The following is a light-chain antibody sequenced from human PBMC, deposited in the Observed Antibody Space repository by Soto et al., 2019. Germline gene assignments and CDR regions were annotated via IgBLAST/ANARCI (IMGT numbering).Light chain of an antibody. Sequence: DIQMTQSPATLSASVGDRVTITCRASQGISSALAWYQQKPGKAPRLLIYKASSLESGVPSRFSGSGSGTEFTLTISSLQPDDFATYYCQQYNSYSWTFGQGTKV. CDR3: QQYNSYSWT. CDR2: KAS. CDR1: QGISSA. J-gene: IGKJ1*01. V-gene: IGKV1-5*03.